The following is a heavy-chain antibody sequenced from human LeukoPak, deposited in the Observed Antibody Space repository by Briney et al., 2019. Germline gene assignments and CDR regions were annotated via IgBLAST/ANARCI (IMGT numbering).Heavy chain of an antibody. CDR2: INHSGST. CDR3: ARGTRYGLGTFDY. D-gene: IGHD1-1*01. J-gene: IGHJ4*02. CDR1: GGPISSTSYY. Sequence: SETLSLTCVVSGGPISSTSYYWGWIRQPPGKGLEWIGEINHSGSTNYNPSLKSRVTISVDTSKNQFSLKLSSVTAADTAVYYCARGTRYGLGTFDYWGQGTLVTVSS. V-gene: IGHV4-39*07.